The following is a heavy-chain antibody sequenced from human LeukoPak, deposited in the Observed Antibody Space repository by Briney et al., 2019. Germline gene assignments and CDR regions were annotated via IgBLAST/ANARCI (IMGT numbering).Heavy chain of an antibody. D-gene: IGHD4-17*01. CDR3: ARDGTVTTPNWFDP. V-gene: IGHV3-7*01. CDR2: IKQGGSEK. CDR1: GFTFSSYW. Sequence: PGESLRLSCAASGFTFSSYWMSWVRQAPGKGLEWVANIKQGGSEKYYVDSVKGRFTISRDNAKNSLYLQMNSLRAEDTAVYYCARDGTVTTPNWFDPWGQGTLVTVSS. J-gene: IGHJ5*02.